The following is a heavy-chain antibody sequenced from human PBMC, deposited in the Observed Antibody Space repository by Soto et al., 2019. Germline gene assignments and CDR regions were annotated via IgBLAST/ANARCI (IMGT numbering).Heavy chain of an antibody. CDR2: IWYDGSNK. J-gene: IGHJ4*02. CDR3: ARWMGLAVAAEY. CDR1: GFTFSRYG. V-gene: IGHV3-33*01. D-gene: IGHD6-19*01. Sequence: QVQLVESGGGVVQPGRSLRLSCAASGFTFSRYGMHWVRQAPGKGLEWVAVIWYDGSNKYYADSVKGRFTISRDNSKNTLYLQMNSLRAEDTAVYYCARWMGLAVAAEYWGQGTLVTVSS.